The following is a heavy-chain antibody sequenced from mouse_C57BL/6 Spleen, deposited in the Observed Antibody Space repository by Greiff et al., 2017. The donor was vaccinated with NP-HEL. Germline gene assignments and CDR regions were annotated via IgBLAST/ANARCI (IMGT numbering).Heavy chain of an antibody. J-gene: IGHJ2*01. V-gene: IGHV3-6*01. D-gene: IGHD2-12*01. CDR1: GYSITSGYY. CDR3: AREWRNTTGDY. Sequence: ESGPGLVKPSQSLKLTCSVTGYSITSGYYWNWKRQLPGNILEWMSYISYDGSNNYNPTLKNPISITRDTSKNQFFLKLNSVTAEDTATYYCAREWRNTTGDYWGQGTTLTVSS. CDR2: ISYDGSN.